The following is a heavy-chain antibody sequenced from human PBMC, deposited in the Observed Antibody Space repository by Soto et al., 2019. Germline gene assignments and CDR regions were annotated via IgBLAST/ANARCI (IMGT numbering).Heavy chain of an antibody. CDR3: AGGGYSYGYGAGWFDP. CDR1: GGSISSYY. D-gene: IGHD5-18*01. CDR2: IYYSGST. J-gene: IGHJ5*02. V-gene: IGHV4-59*01. Sequence: SETLSLTCTVSGGSISSYYWSWIRQPPGKGLEWIGYIYYSGSTNYNPSLKSRVTISVDTSKNQFSLKLSSVTAADTAVYYCAGGGYSYGYGAGWFDPWGQGTLVTVS.